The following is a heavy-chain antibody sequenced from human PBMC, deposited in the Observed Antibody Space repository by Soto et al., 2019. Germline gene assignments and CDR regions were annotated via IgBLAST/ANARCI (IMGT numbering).Heavy chain of an antibody. J-gene: IGHJ3*02. CDR2: ISAYNGNT. CDR1: GYTLTSYG. D-gene: IGHD3-22*01. V-gene: IGHV1-18*04. Sequence: ASVKVSCKASGYTLTSYGISWVRQAPGQGLEWMGWISAYNGNTNYAQKLQGRVTMTTDTSTSTAYMELRSLRSDDTAVYYCARVDSSGYYYGAFDIWGQGTMVTVSS. CDR3: ARVDSSGYYYGAFDI.